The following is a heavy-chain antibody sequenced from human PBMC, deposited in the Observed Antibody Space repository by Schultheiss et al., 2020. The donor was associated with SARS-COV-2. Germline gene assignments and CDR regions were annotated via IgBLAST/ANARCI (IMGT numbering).Heavy chain of an antibody. CDR3: ARDESYYDSSGLDY. CDR1: GFTFSSYS. D-gene: IGHD3-22*01. V-gene: IGHV3-21*01. Sequence: GGSLRLSCAASGFTFSSYSMNWVRQAPGKGLEWVSSISSSTSHICYADSMKGRFTISRDNAKNSLYLQMNSLRAEDTAVYFCARDESYYDSSGLDYWGQGTLVTGAS. J-gene: IGHJ4*02. CDR2: ISSSTSHI.